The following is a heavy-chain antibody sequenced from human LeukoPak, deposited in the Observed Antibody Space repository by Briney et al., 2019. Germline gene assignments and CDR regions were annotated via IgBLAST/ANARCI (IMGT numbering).Heavy chain of an antibody. CDR1: GGSISSSSFY. CDR3: ARGPGLYYYYYMDV. J-gene: IGHJ6*03. Sequence: SETLSLTCTVSGGSISSSSFYWGWIRQTPGKGLEWIGSVYYSGSIYYNPSLESRVTLSADTSKNRFSLKLSSVTAADTAVYYCARGPGLYYYYYMDVWGKGTTVTVSS. V-gene: IGHV4-39*02. CDR2: VYYSGSI.